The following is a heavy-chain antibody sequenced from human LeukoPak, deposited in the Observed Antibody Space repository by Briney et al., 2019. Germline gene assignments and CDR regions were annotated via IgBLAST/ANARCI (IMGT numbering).Heavy chain of an antibody. CDR2: ISGSGGST. CDR3: AKDPLPIQPWLGYYMDV. V-gene: IGHV3-23*01. J-gene: IGHJ6*03. Sequence: HPGGSLRLSCAASGFTFSSYAMSWVRQAPGKGLEWVSAISGSGGSTYYADSVKGRFTISRDNSKNTLYLQMNSLRAEDTAVYYCAKDPLPIQPWLGYYMDVWGKGTTVTVSS. CDR1: GFTFSSYA. D-gene: IGHD5-18*01.